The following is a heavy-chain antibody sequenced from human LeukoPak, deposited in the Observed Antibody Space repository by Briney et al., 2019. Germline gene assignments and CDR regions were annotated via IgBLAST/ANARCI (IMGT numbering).Heavy chain of an antibody. V-gene: IGHV5-51*01. Sequence: LGESLKISCKGSGYSFTSYWIGWVRQMPGKGLEWMGIIYPGDSDTRYSPSFQGQVTISADKSISTAYLQWSSLKASDTAMYFCARLLLAGGGWYRRPFDYWGQGTLVTVSS. CDR1: GYSFTSYW. CDR2: IYPGDSDT. D-gene: IGHD6-19*01. J-gene: IGHJ4*02. CDR3: ARLLLAGGGWYRRPFDY.